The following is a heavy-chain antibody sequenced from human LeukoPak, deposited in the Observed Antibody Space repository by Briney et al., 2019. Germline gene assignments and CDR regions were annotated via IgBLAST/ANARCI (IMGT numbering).Heavy chain of an antibody. CDR3: ASSGYYATFDY. Sequence: PGGSLRLSCAASGFPFSTYAMSWLRQAPGKGLEWVSTISVSGSTTYYPDSVKGRFTISRDNSKNTLYLQMNSLRAEDTAVYYCASSGYYATFDYWGQGTLVTVSS. J-gene: IGHJ4*02. CDR2: ISVSGSTT. CDR1: GFPFSTYA. D-gene: IGHD3-22*01. V-gene: IGHV3-23*01.